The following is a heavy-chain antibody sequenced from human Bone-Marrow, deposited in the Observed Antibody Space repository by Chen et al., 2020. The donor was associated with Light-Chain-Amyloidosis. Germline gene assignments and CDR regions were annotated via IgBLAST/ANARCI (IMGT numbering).Heavy chain of an antibody. D-gene: IGHD3-22*01. V-gene: IGHV1-2*02. J-gene: IGHJ4*02. CDR1: GYTFTAHF. Sequence: QVQLVQSGAEVKRPGASAKVSCEASGYTFTAHFMYWVRQAPGQGPEWMGWINPKSGATTYVQKFQGSLSLTRDTSISTAYMELSSLRSDDTAVYYCIFRGPDFDTWGRGSLVTVSS. CDR3: IFRGPDFDT. CDR2: INPKSGAT.